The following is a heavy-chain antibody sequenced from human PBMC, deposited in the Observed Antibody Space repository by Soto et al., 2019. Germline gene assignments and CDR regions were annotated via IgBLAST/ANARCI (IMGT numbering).Heavy chain of an antibody. J-gene: IGHJ4*02. V-gene: IGHV4-31*03. D-gene: IGHD1-1*01. CDR3: ARNAYDNSPAYYFDY. CDR1: GGSISTTGYY. Sequence: QVQLQESGPGLVKPSETLSLTCTVSGGSISTTGYYWSWIRQHPERGLEWIGYIYYSGTTYYNPSFWSRVAISVDTSKSQFSLKLNSVTAADTAIYYCARNAYDNSPAYYFDYWGQEIHVTVSS. CDR2: IYYSGTT.